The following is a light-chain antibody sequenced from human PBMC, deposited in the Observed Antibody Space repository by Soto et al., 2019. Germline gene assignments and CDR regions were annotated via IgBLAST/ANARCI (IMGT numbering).Light chain of an antibody. CDR3: QQYGSSPLT. V-gene: IGKV3-20*01. Sequence: EIVLTQSPGTLSLSPGERATLSCRASQSVSSSYLAWYQRKPGQAPRLLIYGASRRATGIPDRFSGSGSGTDVTLTISRLEPEDVAVYYCQQYGSSPLTFGQGTKVEIK. CDR2: GAS. CDR1: QSVSSSY. J-gene: IGKJ1*01.